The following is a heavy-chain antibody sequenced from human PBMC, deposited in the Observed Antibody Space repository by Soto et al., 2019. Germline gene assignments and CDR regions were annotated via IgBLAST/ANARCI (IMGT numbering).Heavy chain of an antibody. CDR2: ISYDGNYE. J-gene: IGHJ4*02. CDR1: GFTFNTYT. Sequence: QVQLVDSGGGVVQPGRSLRLSCAASGFTFNTYTMHWVRQAPGKGLEWVAVISYDGNYEYYADSVKGRFTISRDNSKNTRYLQMNSLRADDTAVYYCARASVAGTWGYYFDYWGQGALVTVSS. CDR3: ARASVAGTWGYYFDY. D-gene: IGHD6-19*01. V-gene: IGHV3-30-3*01.